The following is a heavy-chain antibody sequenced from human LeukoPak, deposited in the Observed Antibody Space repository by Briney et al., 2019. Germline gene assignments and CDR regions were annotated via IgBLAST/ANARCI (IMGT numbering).Heavy chain of an antibody. D-gene: IGHD1-26*01. CDR2: ISDSGGST. Sequence: GGSLRLSCAASGFTFSSYAMSWVRQAPGKGLEWVSIISDSGGSTFYADSVRGRFTISRDNSKNTLYLQMNSLRAEDTAVYYCAKSSGMGTTTDQFQDYWGQGTLVTVSS. V-gene: IGHV3-23*01. CDR3: AKSSGMGTTTDQFQDY. J-gene: IGHJ4*02. CDR1: GFTFSSYA.